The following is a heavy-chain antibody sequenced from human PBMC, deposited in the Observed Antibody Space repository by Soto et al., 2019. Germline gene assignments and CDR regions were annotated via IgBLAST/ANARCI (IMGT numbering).Heavy chain of an antibody. V-gene: IGHV3-23*01. CDR2: ICGGGGST. Sequence: PGGSLRLSCATSGFIFRTYAMSWVRQSPGKGLEWVAAICGGGGSTLYVDSVKGRFTISRDNSKNTVHLQMNSLRAEDTAIYYCAKESAAAHSCLDYWGQGSLVTVSS. CDR1: GFIFRTYA. CDR3: AKESAAAHSCLDY. D-gene: IGHD6-13*01. J-gene: IGHJ4*02.